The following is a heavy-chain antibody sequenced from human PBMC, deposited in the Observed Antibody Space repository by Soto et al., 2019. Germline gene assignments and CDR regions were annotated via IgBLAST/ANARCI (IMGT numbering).Heavy chain of an antibody. CDR1: GGSIGSSSYY. CDR3: ASIAAPGTTHFDF. CDR2: IYYSGNT. D-gene: IGHD6-13*01. V-gene: IGHV4-39*01. Sequence: XTLSLTCTVSGGSIGSSSYYWGWIRQSQGKGLEWIGNIYYSGNTFYNPSLKSRVTISVDTSKNQFYLHLSSVTSAYTDIFYCASIAAPGTTHFDFWGQGTLGTVSS. J-gene: IGHJ4*02.